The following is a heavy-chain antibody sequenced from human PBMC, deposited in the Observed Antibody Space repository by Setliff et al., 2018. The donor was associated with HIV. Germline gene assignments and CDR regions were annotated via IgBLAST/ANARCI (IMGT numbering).Heavy chain of an antibody. CDR2: INYSGHT. CDR3: ARGANYYESNGYYDY. D-gene: IGHD3-22*01. Sequence: PSETLSLTCAVYGGSFSGFYWSWIRQPPGKGLEWIGEINYSGHTNYNSSLKSRVTISVDTSKNQFSVRLNSVTAADTAVYYCARGANYYESNGYYDYWGQGTLVTVSS. J-gene: IGHJ4*02. CDR1: GGSFSGFY. V-gene: IGHV4-34*01.